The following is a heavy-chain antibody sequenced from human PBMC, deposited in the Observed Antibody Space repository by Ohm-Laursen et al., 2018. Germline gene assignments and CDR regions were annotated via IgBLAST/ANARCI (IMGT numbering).Heavy chain of an antibody. Sequence: SVKVSCKSSGYTFTTCGISWVRQAPGQGLEWMGWINPYNGNTNYAQKLQGRVTMTADTSTSTAYMELRSLRSDDMAVYYCARDVSRYSGTYHEYFQHWGQGTLVTVSS. CDR3: ARDVSRYSGTYHEYFQH. J-gene: IGHJ1*01. CDR1: GYTFTTCG. CDR2: INPYNGNT. D-gene: IGHD1-26*01. V-gene: IGHV1-18*03.